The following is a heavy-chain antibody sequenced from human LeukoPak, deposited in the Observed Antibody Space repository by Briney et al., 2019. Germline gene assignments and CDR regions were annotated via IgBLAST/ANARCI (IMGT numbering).Heavy chain of an antibody. V-gene: IGHV3-21*01. CDR3: SRAPPPSYAFYI. J-gene: IGHJ3*02. D-gene: IGHD1-14*01. Sequence: GGSLRLSCAASGFTFSSYSMNWVRQAPGKGLEWVSSISSSSSYIYYADSVKGRFTISRDNAKNSLYLQMNSLRAEDTAVYYCSRAPPPSYAFYILGQRTIVTVSS. CDR2: ISSSSSYI. CDR1: GFTFSSYS.